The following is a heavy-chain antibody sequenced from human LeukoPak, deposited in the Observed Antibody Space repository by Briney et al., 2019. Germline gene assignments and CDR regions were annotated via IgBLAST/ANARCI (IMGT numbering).Heavy chain of an antibody. J-gene: IGHJ3*02. CDR3: ARINSGRHLGDAFDI. Sequence: GGSLRLSCAASGFTFSSYDMHWVRQVTGKGLEWVSAIGTAGDTDYPGSVKGRFTISRDNAKNSLFLQMNSLRAEDTAVYYCARINSGRHLGDAFDIWGQGTTVTVSS. CDR2: IGTAGDT. V-gene: IGHV3-13*01. CDR1: GFTFSSYD. D-gene: IGHD1-26*01.